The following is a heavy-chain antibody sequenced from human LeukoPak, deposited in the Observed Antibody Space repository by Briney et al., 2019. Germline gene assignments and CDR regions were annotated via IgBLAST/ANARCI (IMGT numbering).Heavy chain of an antibody. D-gene: IGHD3-22*01. CDR1: GGSISSSSYY. J-gene: IGHJ5*02. CDR3: ARRTRYYYDSSGYSPSQWFDP. Sequence: SETLSLTCTVSGGSISSSSYYWGWIRQPPGKGLEWIGSIYYSGSTYYNPSFKSRVTISVDTSKNQFSLKLSSVTAADTAVYYCARRTRYYYDSSGYSPSQWFDPWGQGTLVTVSS. CDR2: IYYSGST. V-gene: IGHV4-39*01.